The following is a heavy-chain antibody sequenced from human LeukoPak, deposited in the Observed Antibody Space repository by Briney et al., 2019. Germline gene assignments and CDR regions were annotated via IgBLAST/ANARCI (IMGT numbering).Heavy chain of an antibody. CDR1: GFTFSSYW. D-gene: IGHD3-10*01. CDR2: IKQDGSEK. J-gene: IGHJ4*02. V-gene: IGHV3-7*01. Sequence: GGSQRLSCAASGFTFSSYWMSWVRQAPGKGLEWVANIKQDGSEKYYVDSVKGRFTISRDNAKNSLYLQMNSLRAEDTAVYYCATSRDVLLWFGELYWGQGTLVTVSS. CDR3: ATSRDVLLWFGELY.